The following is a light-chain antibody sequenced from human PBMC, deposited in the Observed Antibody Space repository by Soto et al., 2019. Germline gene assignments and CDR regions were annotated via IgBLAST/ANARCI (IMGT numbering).Light chain of an antibody. CDR1: SSDIGYYNS. J-gene: IGLJ2*01. Sequence: QSALTQPASVSASPGQSITISCTGTSSDIGYYNSVSWYQQHPGEAPQLLIYDVSYRPSGISSRFSGSKSGYTASLTISGLTADDEADYYCSSYTTTNTRVFGGGTKLTVL. CDR2: DVS. V-gene: IGLV2-14*01. CDR3: SSYTTTNTRV.